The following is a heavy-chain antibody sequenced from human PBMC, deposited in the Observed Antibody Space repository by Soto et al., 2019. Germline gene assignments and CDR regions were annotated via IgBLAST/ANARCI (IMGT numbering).Heavy chain of an antibody. CDR2: ITNNGGST. CDR1: GFTFSNYA. Sequence: RLSCSASGFTFSNYAIHWVRQAPGKGLEYVAAITNNGGSTYYADSMKGRFTISRDSSKSTVFLQMSSLRPEDTAIYYCVKDHGPSHFNFELWGRGTLGTASS. CDR3: VKDHGPSHFNFEL. J-gene: IGHJ4*02. V-gene: IGHV3-64D*06.